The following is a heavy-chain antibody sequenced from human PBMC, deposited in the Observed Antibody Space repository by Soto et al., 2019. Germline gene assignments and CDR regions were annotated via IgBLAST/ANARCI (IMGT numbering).Heavy chain of an antibody. CDR3: ARGRASGSYYLLDY. Sequence: ASVEVSCKASGNTFTSNDINWVRQATGHGLEWMGWINPNSGNIGYAQKFQGRVTMTRDTAIRTAYMEVSRLRSDDTAVYYCARGRASGSYYLLDYWGQGTLVTVSS. CDR2: INPNSGNI. CDR1: GNTFTSND. D-gene: IGHD3-10*01. J-gene: IGHJ4*02. V-gene: IGHV1-8*01.